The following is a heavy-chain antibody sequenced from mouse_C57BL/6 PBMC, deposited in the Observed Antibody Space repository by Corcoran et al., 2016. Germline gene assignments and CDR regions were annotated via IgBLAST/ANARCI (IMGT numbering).Heavy chain of an antibody. Sequence: DVQLQESGPGLVKPSQSLSLTCSVTGYSITSGYYWNWIRQFPGNKLEWMGYISYDGSNNYNPSLKNRISITRDTSKNQFFLKLNSVTTEDTATYYCARDQGTYYSKRYYAMDYWGQGTSVTVSS. V-gene: IGHV3-6*01. CDR2: ISYDGSN. CDR1: GYSITSGYY. D-gene: IGHD2-5*01. J-gene: IGHJ4*01. CDR3: ARDQGTYYSKRYYAMDY.